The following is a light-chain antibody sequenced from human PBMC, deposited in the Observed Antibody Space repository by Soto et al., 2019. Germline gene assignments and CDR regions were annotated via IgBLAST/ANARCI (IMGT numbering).Light chain of an antibody. Sequence: EIVLTQSPATLSLSPGERATLSCRASQSVSSYLAWYQQKPGQAPRLLIYDAFNRATGIPARFSGSGSGTDFTLTISSLEPEDSAVYYCQQGGAFGSGTKVDIK. V-gene: IGKV3-11*01. J-gene: IGKJ3*01. CDR3: QQGGA. CDR2: DAF. CDR1: QSVSSY.